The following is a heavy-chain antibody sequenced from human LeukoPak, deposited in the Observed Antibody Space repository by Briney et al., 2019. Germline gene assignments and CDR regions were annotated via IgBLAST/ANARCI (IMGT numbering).Heavy chain of an antibody. J-gene: IGHJ4*02. Sequence: SETLSLTCTVSGGSISSSSYYWGWIRQPPEKGLEWIGSIYYSGSTYYNPSLKSRVTISVDTSKNQFSLKLSSVTAADTAVYYCARAAGEDCSSTSCRLYYFDYWGQGTLVTVSS. D-gene: IGHD2-2*01. CDR3: ARAAGEDCSSTSCRLYYFDY. CDR2: IYYSGST. V-gene: IGHV4-39*07. CDR1: GGSISSSSYY.